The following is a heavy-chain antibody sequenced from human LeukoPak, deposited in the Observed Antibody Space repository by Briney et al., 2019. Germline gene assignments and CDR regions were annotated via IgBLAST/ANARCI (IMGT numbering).Heavy chain of an antibody. CDR2: ISAYNGNT. CDR1: GYTFTSYG. V-gene: IGHV1-18*01. Sequence: ASVKVSCKASGYTFTSYGISWVRQATGQGLEWMGWISAYNGNTNYAQKLQGRVTMTTDTSTSTAYMELRSLRSDDTAVYYCARAHATYYYDSSGYGFVYWGQGTLVTVSS. CDR3: ARAHATYYYDSSGYGFVY. J-gene: IGHJ4*02. D-gene: IGHD3-22*01.